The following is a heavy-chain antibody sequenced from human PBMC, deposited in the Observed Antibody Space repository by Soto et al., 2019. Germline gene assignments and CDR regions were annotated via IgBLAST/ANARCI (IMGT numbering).Heavy chain of an antibody. CDR2: INAGNGNT. D-gene: IGHD2-15*01. V-gene: IGHV1-3*01. CDR3: ARDLGGWPDY. J-gene: IGHJ4*02. Sequence: ASVKVSCKASGYTFSSYGISWVRQAPGQRLEWMGWINAGNGNTKYSQKFQGRVTITRDTSASTAYMELSSLRSEDTAVYYCARDLGGWPDYWGQGTLVTVSS. CDR1: GYTFSSYG.